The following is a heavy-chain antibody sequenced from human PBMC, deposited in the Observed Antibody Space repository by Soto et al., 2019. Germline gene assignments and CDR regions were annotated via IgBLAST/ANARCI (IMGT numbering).Heavy chain of an antibody. CDR2: IYPGDSDT. CDR1: GYSFTSYW. D-gene: IGHD3-3*01. CDR3: ARHRVFDYDFWSGYSSLANYYYYGMDV. J-gene: IGHJ6*02. V-gene: IGHV5-51*01. Sequence: PGESLKISCKGSGYSFTSYWIGWVRQMPGKGLEWMGIIYPGDSDTRYSPSFQGQVTISADKSISTAYLQWSSLKASDTAMYYCARHRVFDYDFWSGYSSLANYYYYGMDVWGQGTTVTVSS.